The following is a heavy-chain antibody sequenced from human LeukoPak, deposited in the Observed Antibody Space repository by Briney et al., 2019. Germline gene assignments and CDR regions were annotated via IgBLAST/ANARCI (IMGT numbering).Heavy chain of an antibody. D-gene: IGHD3-10*01. V-gene: IGHV1-18*04. Sequence: GASVKVSCKASGYTFINYGVTWVRQAPGRGLEWMGCISPFNGNTNSAQKLQDRVTMTTDPSTSTAYMELRSLRSDDTAIYYCARDGYYGSGSYYLIDYWGQGSLVTVSS. CDR2: ISPFNGNT. CDR3: ARDGYYGSGSYYLIDY. CDR1: GYTFINYG. J-gene: IGHJ4*02.